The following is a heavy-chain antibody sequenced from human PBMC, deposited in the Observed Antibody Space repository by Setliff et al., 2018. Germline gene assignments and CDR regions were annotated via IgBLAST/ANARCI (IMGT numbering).Heavy chain of an antibody. CDR1: GGSISSYY. CDR3: AREQWLYPPGYYYMDV. Sequence: SETLSLTCTVSGGSISSYYWSWIRQPAGKGLEWIGHIYIGGSANYNPSLKSRVTMSIGTSKNQFSLKLNSVTAADMSVYYCAREQWLYPPGYYYMDVWAKGTTVTVSS. D-gene: IGHD6-19*01. CDR2: IYIGGSA. V-gene: IGHV4-4*07. J-gene: IGHJ6*03.